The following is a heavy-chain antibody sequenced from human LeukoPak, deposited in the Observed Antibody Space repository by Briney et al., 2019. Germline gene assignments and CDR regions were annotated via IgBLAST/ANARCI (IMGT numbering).Heavy chain of an antibody. Sequence: GGSLRLSCAASGFTFSSYWMHWVRQAPGKGLVWVSRINSDGSSTGYADSVKGRFTISRDNAKNSLYLQMNSLRAEDTAVYYCARDPRSGSYDLATPVYWGQGTLVTVSS. CDR1: GFTFSSYW. CDR2: INSDGSST. V-gene: IGHV3-74*01. CDR3: ARDPRSGSYDLATPVY. J-gene: IGHJ4*02. D-gene: IGHD1-26*01.